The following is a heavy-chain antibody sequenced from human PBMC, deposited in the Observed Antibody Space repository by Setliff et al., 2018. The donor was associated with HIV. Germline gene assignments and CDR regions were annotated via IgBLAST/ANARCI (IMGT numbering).Heavy chain of an antibody. CDR2: IYHGVST. CDR1: GGSISSSNW. V-gene: IGHV4-4*02. J-gene: IGHJ4*02. D-gene: IGHD3-22*01. CDR3: GGNGYYSIDY. Sequence: SETLSLTCAVSGGSISSSNWWSWVRQPPGKGLEWIGEIYHGVSTNYNPSLKSRVTISVDKSKNQFSLKLSSVTAADTAVYYCGGNGYYSIDYWGQGTLVTVSS.